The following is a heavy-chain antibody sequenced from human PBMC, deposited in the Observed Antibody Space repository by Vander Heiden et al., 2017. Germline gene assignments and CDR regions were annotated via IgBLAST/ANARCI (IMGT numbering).Heavy chain of an antibody. CDR3: ARTFKPPYSSSWYYFDY. D-gene: IGHD6-13*01. V-gene: IGHV3-33*01. Sequence: QVQLVESGGGVVQPGRSLRPPCAASGFTFISYAMHWVRPAPGRGLEWVAVIWYDGSNKYYADSVKGRFTISRDNSKNTLYLQMNSLRAEDTAVYYCARTFKPPYSSSWYYFDYWGQGTLVTVSS. CDR1: GFTFISYA. CDR2: IWYDGSNK. J-gene: IGHJ4*02.